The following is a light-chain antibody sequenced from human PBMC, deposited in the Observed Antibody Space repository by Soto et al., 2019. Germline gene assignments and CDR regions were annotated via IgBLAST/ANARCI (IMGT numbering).Light chain of an antibody. V-gene: IGKV3-11*01. CDR3: QQRSNWPPVFT. CDR1: QSVSSY. Sequence: EIVLTQSPATLSLSPGERATLSCRASQSVSSYLAWYQQKPGQAPRLLIYDASNRATGIPARFSGSGSGTDVTHTISSLEPEDFAVYYCQQRSNWPPVFTFGPGTKVYIK. J-gene: IGKJ3*01. CDR2: DAS.